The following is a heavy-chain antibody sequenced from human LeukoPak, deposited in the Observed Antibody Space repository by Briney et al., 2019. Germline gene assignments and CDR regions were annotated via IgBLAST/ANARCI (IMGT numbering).Heavy chain of an antibody. D-gene: IGHD6-19*01. Sequence: ASVKVSCKASGYTFTGYYMHWVRHAPGQGLEWMGWINPNSGGTNYAQKFQDRVTMTRDTSISTAYMELSSLRSDDTALYFCARGDSGWSPFDYWGQGTLVTVSS. V-gene: IGHV1-2*02. CDR1: GYTFTGYY. CDR2: INPNSGGT. CDR3: ARGDSGWSPFDY. J-gene: IGHJ4*02.